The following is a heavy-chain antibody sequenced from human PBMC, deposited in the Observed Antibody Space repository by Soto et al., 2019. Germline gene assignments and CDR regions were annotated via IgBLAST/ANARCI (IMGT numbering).Heavy chain of an antibody. CDR3: ARNSDISGDHDSYYFDE. J-gene: IGHJ4*02. V-gene: IGHV1-3*01. Sequence: VSCKASGSTFTRYAMHWVRQAPGQRPEWMGWINAGNGDTKYSEKLQGRVTFTRDTSASTTYMELSSLRSEDTAVYYCARNSDISGDHDSYYFDECGQGSMVTVSS. CDR1: GSTFTRYA. D-gene: IGHD2-21*02. CDR2: INAGNGDT.